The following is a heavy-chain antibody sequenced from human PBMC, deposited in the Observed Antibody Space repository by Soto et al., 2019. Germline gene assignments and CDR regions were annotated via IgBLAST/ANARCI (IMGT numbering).Heavy chain of an antibody. V-gene: IGHV3-48*03. CDR2: ISSGAFTI. CDR1: GFAFRDYE. D-gene: IGHD3-10*01. J-gene: IGHJ6*02. CDR3: ARTSSIETVRYYGMDV. Sequence: GSLRLSCIWSGFAFRDYEMNWVRQAPGKGLEWVAYISSGAFTIYYADSVRGRFTVSRDNAKNSLYLQMNSLRDEDAAVYYCARTSSIETVRYYGMDVWGQGTTVTVSS.